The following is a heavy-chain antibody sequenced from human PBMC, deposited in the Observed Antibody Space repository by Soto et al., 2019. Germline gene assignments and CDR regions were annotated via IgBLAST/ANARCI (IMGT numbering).Heavy chain of an antibody. CDR3: ARHRRAYYYYGMDV. CDR2: INHSGST. Sequence: PSETLSLTCAVYGGSFSGYYWSWIRQPPGKGLEWIGEINHSGSTNYNPSLKSRVTISVDTSKNQFSLKLSSVTAADTAVYYCARHRRAYYYYGMDVWGQGTTVT. V-gene: IGHV4-34*01. J-gene: IGHJ6*02. CDR1: GGSFSGYY.